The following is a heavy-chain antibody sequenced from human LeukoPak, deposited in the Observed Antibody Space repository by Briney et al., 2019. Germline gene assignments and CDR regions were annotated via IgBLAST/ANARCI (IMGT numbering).Heavy chain of an antibody. CDR1: GGSISSGGYY. J-gene: IGHJ5*02. CDR3: ARGWVGATISRFMGNNNWFDP. CDR2: INHSGST. Sequence: PSETLSLTCTVSGGSISSGGYYWSWIRQHPGKGLEWIGEINHSGSTNYNPSLKSRVTISVDTFKNQFSLKLTSVTAADTAVYYCARGWVGATISRFMGNNNWFDPWGQGTLVTVSS. V-gene: IGHV4-39*07. D-gene: IGHD1-26*01.